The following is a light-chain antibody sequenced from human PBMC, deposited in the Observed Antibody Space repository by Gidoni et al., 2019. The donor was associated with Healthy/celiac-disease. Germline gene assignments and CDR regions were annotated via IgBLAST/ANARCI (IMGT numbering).Light chain of an antibody. CDR3: QSYDSSLRGV. Sequence: QSVLTQPPSVSGAPGQRVTISCPGSSSNIGAGYDVHWYQQLPGTAPKLLIYGNSHRPAGVPDRFSGSKSGTSASLAITGLQAEDEADYYCQSYDSSLRGVFGGGTKLTVL. CDR2: GNS. V-gene: IGLV1-40*01. J-gene: IGLJ2*01. CDR1: SSNIGAGYD.